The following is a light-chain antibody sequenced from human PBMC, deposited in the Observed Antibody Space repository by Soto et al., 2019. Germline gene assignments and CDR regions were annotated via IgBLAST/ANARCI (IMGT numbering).Light chain of an antibody. CDR3: QHYGTSMWT. CDR1: QSVSSSS. V-gene: IGKV3-20*01. J-gene: IGKJ1*01. CDR2: DTS. Sequence: EIVLTQSPGTVSLSPGERGTLSCRASQSVSSSSLSWYQQKPGQAPRLLIYDTSSRATDIPDRFSGSGSGTDFTLTISRLEPEDFTVHYCQHYGTSMWTFGQGTTVEIK.